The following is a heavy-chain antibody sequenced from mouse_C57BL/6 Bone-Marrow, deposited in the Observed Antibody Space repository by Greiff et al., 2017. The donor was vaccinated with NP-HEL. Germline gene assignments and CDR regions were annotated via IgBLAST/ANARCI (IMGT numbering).Heavy chain of an antibody. CDR2: ISDGGSYT. CDR1: GFTFSSYA. V-gene: IGHV5-4*01. J-gene: IGHJ4*01. D-gene: IGHD2-5*01. Sequence: EVQGVESGGGLVKPGGSLKLSCAASGFTFSSYAMSWVRQTPEKRLEWVATISDGGSYTYYPDNVKGRFTISRDNAKNNLYLQMSHLKSEDTAMYYCARGSFYSNYRYAMDYWGQGTSVTVSS. CDR3: ARGSFYSNYRYAMDY.